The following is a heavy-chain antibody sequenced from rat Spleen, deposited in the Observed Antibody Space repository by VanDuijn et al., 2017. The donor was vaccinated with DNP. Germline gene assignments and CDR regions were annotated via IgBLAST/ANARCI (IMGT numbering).Heavy chain of an antibody. CDR1: GFNFNNYW. V-gene: IGHV4-2*01. CDR3: AKGPNYGGWSDYFDY. CDR2: INKDSRTI. J-gene: IGHJ2*01. Sequence: EVKLVESGGGLVQPGRSLKLSCAASGFNFNNYWMGWVRQAPGKGLEWIGEINKDSRTIKYAPSLKDKFTISRDNAQNTLYLQTSKLGSEDTAIYYCAKGPNYGGWSDYFDYWGQGVMVTVSS. D-gene: IGHD1-11*01.